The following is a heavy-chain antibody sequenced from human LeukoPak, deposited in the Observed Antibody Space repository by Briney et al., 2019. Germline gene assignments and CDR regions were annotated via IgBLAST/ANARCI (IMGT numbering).Heavy chain of an antibody. Sequence: GGSLRLSCEASGFTFDDYAMHWVRQVPGKGLEWVSVIYSGGSTYYADSVKGRFTISRDNRKDTLYLQMNALSADDTAIYYCARERGNSWFAFDSWGQGTLVTVSS. CDR1: GFTFDDYA. J-gene: IGHJ5*01. D-gene: IGHD3-10*01. CDR2: IYSGGST. CDR3: ARERGNSWFAFDS. V-gene: IGHV3-66*01.